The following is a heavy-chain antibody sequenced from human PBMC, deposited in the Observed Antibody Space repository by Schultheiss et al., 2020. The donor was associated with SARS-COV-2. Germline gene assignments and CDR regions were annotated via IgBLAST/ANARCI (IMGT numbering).Heavy chain of an antibody. D-gene: IGHD2-2*01. CDR1: GGSISSYY. CDR2: IYYSGST. CDR3: ARGPARGAYYYYYYMDV. J-gene: IGHJ6*03. V-gene: IGHV4-59*01. Sequence: SETLSLTCTVSGGSISSYYWSWIRQPPGKGLEWIGYIYYSGSTNYNPSLKSRVTISMETSKNQFSLKLSSVTAADTAVYYCARGPARGAYYYYYYMDVWGKGTTVTVSS.